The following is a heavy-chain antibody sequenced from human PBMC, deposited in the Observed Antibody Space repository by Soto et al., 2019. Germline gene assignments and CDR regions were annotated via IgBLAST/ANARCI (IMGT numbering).Heavy chain of an antibody. J-gene: IGHJ5*02. V-gene: IGHV4-30-2*01. CDR2: IYHSGST. D-gene: IGHD3-9*01. CDR3: ARATLIGYRPRRWLDP. CDR1: GGSISSGGYS. Sequence: SETLSLTCAVSGGSISSGGYSWSWIRQPPGKGLEWIGYIYHSGSTYYNPSLKSRVTISVDRSKNQFSLKLSSVTAADTAVYYCARATLIGYRPRRWLDPWGQGTMVTVYS.